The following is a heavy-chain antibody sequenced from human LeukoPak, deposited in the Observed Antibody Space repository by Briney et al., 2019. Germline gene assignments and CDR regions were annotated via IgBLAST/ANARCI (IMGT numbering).Heavy chain of an antibody. D-gene: IGHD2-15*01. CDR3: ARGVVVAAIHDYYFDY. CDR2: TYYSGST. V-gene: IGHV4-30-4*01. CDR1: GGSISSGDYY. Sequence: ASETLSLTCTVSGGSISSGDYYWSWIRQPPGKGLEWIGYTYYSGSTYYNPSLKSRVTISVDTSKNQFSLKLSSVTAVDTAVYYCARGVVVAAIHDYYFDYWGQGTLVTVSS. J-gene: IGHJ4*02.